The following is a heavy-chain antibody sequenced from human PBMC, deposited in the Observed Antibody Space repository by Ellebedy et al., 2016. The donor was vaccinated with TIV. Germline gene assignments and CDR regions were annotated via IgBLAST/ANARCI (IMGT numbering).Heavy chain of an antibody. CDR3: ARGNAYNFYFDY. CDR2: ISGSGGST. Sequence: GESLKISCAASGFTFSSYAMSWVRQAPGKGLEWVSVISGSGGSTYYADSVKGRFSIARDNSKKTMYLQMNSLRAEDTAVYYCARGNAYNFYFDYWGQGTLVTVSS. J-gene: IGHJ4*02. CDR1: GFTFSSYA. D-gene: IGHD5-24*01. V-gene: IGHV3-23*01.